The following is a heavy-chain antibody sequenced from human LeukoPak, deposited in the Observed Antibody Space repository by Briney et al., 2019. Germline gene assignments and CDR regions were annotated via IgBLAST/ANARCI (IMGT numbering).Heavy chain of an antibody. Sequence: GRSLRLSCAASGFTFSSYAMHWVRQAPGKGLEWVAVISYDGSNKYYADSVKGRFTISRDNSKNTLYLQMNSLRAEDTAVYYCAKDPYRGYSGYEWFDPWGQGTLVTVSS. CDR3: AKDPYRGYSGYEWFDP. D-gene: IGHD5-12*01. V-gene: IGHV3-30-3*01. CDR1: GFTFSSYA. J-gene: IGHJ5*02. CDR2: ISYDGSNK.